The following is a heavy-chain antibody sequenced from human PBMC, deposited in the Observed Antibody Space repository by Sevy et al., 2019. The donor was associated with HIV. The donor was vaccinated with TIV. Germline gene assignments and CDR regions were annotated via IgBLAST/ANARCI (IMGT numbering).Heavy chain of an antibody. V-gene: IGHV4-59*08. CDR2: IYYIGGT. CDR1: GGSINSDH. CDR3: ARRNDFAI. Sequence: SETLSLTCTVSGGSINSDHWNWIRQPPGKGLEWIGYIYYIGGTNDNPSLKNRVTISVDRTKNQFSLKLTSVTAADTAVYYCARRNDFAIWGQGTMVTVSS. J-gene: IGHJ3*02.